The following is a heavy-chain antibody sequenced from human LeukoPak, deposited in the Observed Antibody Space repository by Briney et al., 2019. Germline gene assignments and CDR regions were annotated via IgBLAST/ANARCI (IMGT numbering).Heavy chain of an antibody. CDR1: GASISSYY. V-gene: IGHV4-59*01. D-gene: IGHD5-24*01. Sequence: SETLSLTCTVSGASISSYYWSWIRQSPGKGLEWIGYIHYTGITKYNPSLQSRVTISVDTSKNQFSLRLNSVTAADTAVYYCAKGRDDYNDADYWGPGTMVTVSS. J-gene: IGHJ4*02. CDR2: IHYTGIT. CDR3: AKGRDDYNDADY.